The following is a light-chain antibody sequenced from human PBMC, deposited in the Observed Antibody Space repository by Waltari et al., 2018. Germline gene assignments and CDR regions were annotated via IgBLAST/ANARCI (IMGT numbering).Light chain of an antibody. J-gene: IGKJ2*01. V-gene: IGKV1-9*01. CDR3: QQLNSDPYT. CDR2: AAS. Sequence: DIQLTQSPSFLSASVGDRVTITCRASQGISSYLAWYQQKPGKAPKLLIYAASTLQSGVPSRFSGGGSGTKFTLTIISLQPEDFAIFYCQQLNSDPYTFGQGTKLEIK. CDR1: QGISSY.